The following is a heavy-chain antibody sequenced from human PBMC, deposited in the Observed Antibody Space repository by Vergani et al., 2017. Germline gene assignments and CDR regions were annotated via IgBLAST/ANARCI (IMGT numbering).Heavy chain of an antibody. CDR2: ISGSGGST. J-gene: IGHJ6*02. Sequence: EVQLLESGGGLVQPGGSLRLSCAASGFTFSSYAMSWVRQAPGKGLEWVSAISGSGGSTYYADSVKGRFTISRDNSKNTLYLQMNSLRAEDTAVYYCAKDPLAARRYYYYGMDVWGQGTTVTVSS. D-gene: IGHD6-6*01. CDR1: GFTFSSYA. CDR3: AKDPLAARRYYYYGMDV. V-gene: IGHV3-23*01.